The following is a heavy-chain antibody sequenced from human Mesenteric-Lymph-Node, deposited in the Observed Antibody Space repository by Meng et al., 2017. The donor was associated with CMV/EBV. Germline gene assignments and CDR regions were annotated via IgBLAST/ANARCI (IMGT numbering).Heavy chain of an antibody. Sequence: CAVYGGSFSGYYWSWIRQPPGKGLEWIGEINHSGSTNYNPSLKSRVTISVDTSNNQFSLKLSSVTAADTAVYYCASLRPEWGMLYYWGQGTLVTVSS. CDR1: GGSFSGYY. J-gene: IGHJ4*02. V-gene: IGHV4-34*01. D-gene: IGHD3-16*01. CDR2: INHSGST. CDR3: ASLRPEWGMLYY.